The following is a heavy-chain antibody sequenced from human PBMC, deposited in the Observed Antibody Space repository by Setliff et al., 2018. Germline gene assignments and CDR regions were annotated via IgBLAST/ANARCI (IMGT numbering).Heavy chain of an antibody. J-gene: IGHJ4*02. V-gene: IGHV4-59*01. D-gene: IGHD3-10*01. CDR3: ARQPSSGSYYNPRPYYFDY. CDR2: IYYSGNT. Sequence: PSETLSLTCTVSGGSIRNYYWSWIRQPPGKGLEWIGYIYYSGNTNYNPSLKSRVTMSVDTSKNQFSLNLRSVTAADTAVYYCARQPSSGSYYNPRPYYFDYWGQGTLVTVS. CDR1: GGSIRNYY.